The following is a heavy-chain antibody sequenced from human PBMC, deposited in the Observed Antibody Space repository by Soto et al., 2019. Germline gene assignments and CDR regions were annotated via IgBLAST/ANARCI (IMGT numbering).Heavy chain of an antibody. V-gene: IGHV3-23*01. D-gene: IGHD3-10*01. CDR3: AKTGGSTRGNFDY. CDR1: GFTFSSYA. Sequence: GGSLRLSCAASGFTFSSYAMSWVRQAPGKGLEWVSAISGSGTSTFYADSVKGRLTISRDNSKNTLYLQMNSLRAEDTAVYYCAKTGGSTRGNFDYWGQGTLVTVSS. J-gene: IGHJ4*02. CDR2: ISGSGTST.